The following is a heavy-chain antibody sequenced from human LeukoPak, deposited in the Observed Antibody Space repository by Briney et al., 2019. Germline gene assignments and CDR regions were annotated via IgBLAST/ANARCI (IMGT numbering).Heavy chain of an antibody. CDR3: ARNSGRIAARPCDY. D-gene: IGHD6-6*01. CDR2: INPDGTTT. CDR1: GFTFSTYW. J-gene: IGHJ4*02. V-gene: IGHV3-74*01. Sequence: PGGSLRLSCAASGFTFSTYWMHWVRQAPGKGLVWVSRINPDGTTTSYADSVKGRFTISRDNAKDTVYLQMNSLRAEDTAVYYCARNSGRIAARPCDYRGQGTLVTVSS.